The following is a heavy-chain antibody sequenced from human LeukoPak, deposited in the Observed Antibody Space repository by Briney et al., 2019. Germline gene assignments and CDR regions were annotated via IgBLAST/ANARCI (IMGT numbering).Heavy chain of an antibody. CDR1: GFTFSSYG. D-gene: IGHD6-19*01. CDR2: IRYDGSNK. Sequence: PGGSLRLSCAASGFTFSSYGMHWVRQAPGKGLEWVAFIRYDGSNKYYADSVKGRFIISRDNSKNTLYLQMNSLRAEDTAVYYCAKLISPNSSGWYGFDYWGQGTLVTVSS. J-gene: IGHJ4*02. V-gene: IGHV3-30*02. CDR3: AKLISPNSSGWYGFDY.